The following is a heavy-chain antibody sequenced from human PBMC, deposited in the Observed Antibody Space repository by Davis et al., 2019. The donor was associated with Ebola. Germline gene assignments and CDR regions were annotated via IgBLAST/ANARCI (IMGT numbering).Heavy chain of an antibody. V-gene: IGHV4-34*01. CDR2: INHSGST. CDR1: GGSFSGYY. D-gene: IGHD3-10*01. CDR3: ARFRFMVQGVTTYYGMDV. Sequence: MPSETLSLTCAVYGGSFSGYYWSWIRQPPGKGLEWIGEINHSGSTNYNPSLKSRVTISVDTSKNQFSLKLSSVTAADTAVYYCARFRFMVQGVTTYYGMDVWGQGTTVTVSS. J-gene: IGHJ6*02.